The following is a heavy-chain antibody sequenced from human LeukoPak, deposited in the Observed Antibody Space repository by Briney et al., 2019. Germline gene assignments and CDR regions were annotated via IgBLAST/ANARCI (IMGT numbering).Heavy chain of an antibody. CDR1: GFTFSSYE. CDR2: ISSSGSTI. Sequence: GGSLRLSCAASGFTFSSYEMNWVRQAPGKGLEWVSYISSSGSTIYYADSVKGRFTISRDNAKNSLYLQMNSLRAEDTAVYYCARGYCSGGSCYASFDYWGQGTLVTVSS. V-gene: IGHV3-48*03. J-gene: IGHJ4*02. D-gene: IGHD2-15*01. CDR3: ARGYCSGGSCYASFDY.